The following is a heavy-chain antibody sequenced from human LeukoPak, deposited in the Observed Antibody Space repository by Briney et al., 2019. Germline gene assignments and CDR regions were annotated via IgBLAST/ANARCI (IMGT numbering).Heavy chain of an antibody. J-gene: IGHJ5*02. CDR3: ARDYGSGGGYNWFDP. CDR1: GFTVSSSY. V-gene: IGHV3-66*01. CDR2: IYSGGNT. D-gene: IGHD3-10*01. Sequence: GSLRLSCAVSGFTVSSSYMSWVRQAPGKGLEWVSFIYSGGNTYYTDSVKGRFTISRDNSKNTLYLQMNSLRAEDTAVYYCARDYGSGGGYNWFDPWGQGTLVTVSS.